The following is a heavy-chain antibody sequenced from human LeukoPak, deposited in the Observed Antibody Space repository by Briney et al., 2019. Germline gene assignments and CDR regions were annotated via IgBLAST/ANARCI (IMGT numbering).Heavy chain of an antibody. CDR3: ARSVPAIAVAGWFDP. J-gene: IGHJ5*02. D-gene: IGHD6-19*01. Sequence: GESLKISCKGSGSSFTSYWIGWVRQLPGKGLEWMGIIYPGDSDTRYSPSFQGQVTISADKSISTAYLQWSSLKASDTAMYYCARSVPAIAVAGWFDPWGQGTLVTVSS. CDR1: GSSFTSYW. CDR2: IYPGDSDT. V-gene: IGHV5-51*01.